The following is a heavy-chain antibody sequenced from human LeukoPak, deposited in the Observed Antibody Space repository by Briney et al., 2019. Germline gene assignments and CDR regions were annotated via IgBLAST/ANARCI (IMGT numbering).Heavy chain of an antibody. CDR3: ARDVGVVKQLYYFDY. CDR1: GFTFSSYA. Sequence: GGSLRLSCAASGFTFSSYAMSWVRQAPGKGLEWVAVIWYDGSNKYYADSVKGRFTISRDNPKNTLYLQMNSLRAEDTAVYYCARDVGVVKQLYYFDYWGQGTLVTVSS. CDR2: IWYDGSNK. D-gene: IGHD3-22*01. V-gene: IGHV3-33*08. J-gene: IGHJ4*02.